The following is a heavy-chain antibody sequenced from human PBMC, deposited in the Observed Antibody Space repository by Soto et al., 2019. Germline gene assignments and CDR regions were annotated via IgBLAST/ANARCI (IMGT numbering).Heavy chain of an antibody. V-gene: IGHV4-31*03. Sequence: QVQLQESGPELVKPSQTLSLTCTVSGGSISSNGHYWTWIRQHPGKGLEWIAYIYYTGNTYYNPSLKSRLSISVDTSKNQFSLHLRSVTAADTAVYYCAREQWGYDSWGQGTLVTVSS. J-gene: IGHJ4*02. D-gene: IGHD2-15*01. CDR3: AREQWGYDS. CDR1: GGSISSNGHY. CDR2: IYYTGNT.